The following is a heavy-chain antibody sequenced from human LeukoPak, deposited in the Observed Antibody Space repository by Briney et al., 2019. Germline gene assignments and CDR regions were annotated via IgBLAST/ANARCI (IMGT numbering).Heavy chain of an antibody. J-gene: IGHJ4*02. V-gene: IGHV4-59*01. D-gene: IGHD6-6*01. CDR2: IYYSGST. Sequence: SETLSLTCTVSGGSISSYYWSWIRQPPGKGLEWIGYIYYSGSTNYNPSLKSRVTISVDTSKNQFSLKLGSVTAADTAVYYCARDPGIAARPYFDYWGQGTLVTVSS. CDR1: GGSISSYY. CDR3: ARDPGIAARPYFDY.